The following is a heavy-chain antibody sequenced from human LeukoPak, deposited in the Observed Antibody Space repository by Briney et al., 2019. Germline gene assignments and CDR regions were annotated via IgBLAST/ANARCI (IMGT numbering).Heavy chain of an antibody. Sequence: SETLSLTCAVSGGSISSSSYYWGWIRQPPGKGGEWIVSIYYSGSTYYNPALKSRVTISVKTTKNQFSLKLSSVTAADTAVYYCARPYDSSGYRPGAFDIWGQGTMVTVSS. CDR3: ARPYDSSGYRPGAFDI. CDR2: IYYSGST. CDR1: GGSISSSSYY. J-gene: IGHJ3*02. V-gene: IGHV4-39*01. D-gene: IGHD3-22*01.